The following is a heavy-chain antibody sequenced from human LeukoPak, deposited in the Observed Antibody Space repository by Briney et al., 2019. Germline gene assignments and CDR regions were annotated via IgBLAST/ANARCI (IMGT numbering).Heavy chain of an antibody. Sequence: GASVKVSCKASGYTFTSYGISWVRQAPGQGLEWVGWISAYNGNTNYAQKLQGRVTMTTDTSTSTAYMELRSLRSDDTAVYYCARLEPHYYDSSGSPSWFDPWGQGTLVTVSS. D-gene: IGHD3-22*01. V-gene: IGHV1-18*01. J-gene: IGHJ5*02. CDR2: ISAYNGNT. CDR3: ARLEPHYYDSSGSPSWFDP. CDR1: GYTFTSYG.